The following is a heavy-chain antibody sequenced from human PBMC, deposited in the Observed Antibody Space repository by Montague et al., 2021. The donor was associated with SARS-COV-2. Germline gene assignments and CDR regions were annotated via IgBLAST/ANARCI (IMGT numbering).Heavy chain of an antibody. Sequence: SETLSLTCTVSGGSISNSHYYCAWIRQPPGKGLEWLGSIYFNGHSYYNPSLKNRASISLDTSKNQYYLKLNPVAAADTAVYYCARQPPYQTGALDIWGQGTMVTVSS. J-gene: IGHJ3*02. CDR3: ARQPPYQTGALDI. CDR2: IYFNGHS. D-gene: IGHD2-2*01. CDR1: GGSISNSHYY. V-gene: IGHV4-39*01.